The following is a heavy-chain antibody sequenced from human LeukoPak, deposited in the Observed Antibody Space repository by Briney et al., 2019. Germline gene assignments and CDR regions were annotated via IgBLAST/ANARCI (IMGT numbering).Heavy chain of an antibody. CDR1: GGSFSGYY. J-gene: IGHJ3*02. CDR2: INHSGST. D-gene: IGHD2-21*02. Sequence: SETLSLTCAVYGGSFSGYYWSWIRQPPGKGLEWIGEINHSGSTNCNPSLKSRVTISVDTSKNQFSLKLSSVTAADTAVYYCASLSVVVTAFDAFDIWGQGTMVTVSS. CDR3: ASLSVVVTAFDAFDI. V-gene: IGHV4-34*01.